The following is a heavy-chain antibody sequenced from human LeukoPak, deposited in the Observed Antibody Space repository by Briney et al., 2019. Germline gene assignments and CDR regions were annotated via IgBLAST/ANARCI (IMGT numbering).Heavy chain of an antibody. J-gene: IGHJ6*02. CDR1: GFTFSDYY. Sequence: GGSLRLSCAASGFTFSDYYMSWIRQAPGKGLEWVSYISSSGSTIYYADSVKGRFTISRDNAKNSLYLQMNSLRAEDTAVYYCARGRGSSWYWYYGMDVWGQGTTVTVSS. V-gene: IGHV3-11*01. CDR3: ARGRGSSWYWYYGMDV. D-gene: IGHD6-13*01. CDR2: ISSSGSTI.